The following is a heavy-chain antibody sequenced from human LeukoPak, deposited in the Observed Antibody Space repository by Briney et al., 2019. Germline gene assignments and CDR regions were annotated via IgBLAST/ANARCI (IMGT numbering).Heavy chain of an antibody. Sequence: SVKVSCKASGGTFSSYAISWVRQAPGKGLEWMGGIIPIFGTANYAQKFQGRVTITADESTSTAYMELSSLRSEDTAVYYCAWSGYSYGTIDYWGQGTLVTVSS. D-gene: IGHD5-18*01. CDR2: IIPIFGTA. CDR1: GGTFSSYA. J-gene: IGHJ4*02. CDR3: AWSGYSYGTIDY. V-gene: IGHV1-69*13.